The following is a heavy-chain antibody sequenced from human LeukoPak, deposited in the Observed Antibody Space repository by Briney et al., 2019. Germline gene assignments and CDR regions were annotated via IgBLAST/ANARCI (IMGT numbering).Heavy chain of an antibody. D-gene: IGHD5-18*01. CDR1: GFTFSNHW. CDR2: IKQDGSEK. Sequence: QPGGSLRLSCTASGFTFSNHWMSWVRQAPGKGLEWVANIKQDGSEKYYVDSVKGRFTISRDNAKNSLYLQMNSLRAEDTAVYYCARVLGNSYGLDYPHYWGQGTLVTVSS. J-gene: IGHJ4*02. V-gene: IGHV3-7*01. CDR3: ARVLGNSYGLDYPHY.